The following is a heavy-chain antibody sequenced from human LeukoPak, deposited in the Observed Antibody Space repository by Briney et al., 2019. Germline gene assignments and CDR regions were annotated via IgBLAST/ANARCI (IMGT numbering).Heavy chain of an antibody. CDR2: INPSGGST. Sequence: ASVKVSCKASGYTFTSYYMHWVRQAPGQGLEWMGIINPSGGSTSYAQKFQGRVTMTRDMSTSTVYMELSSLRSEDTAVYYCAKSPRGDYGFYYYYYMDVWGKGTTVTVSS. CDR3: AKSPRGDYGFYYYYYMDV. V-gene: IGHV1-46*01. D-gene: IGHD4-17*01. J-gene: IGHJ6*03. CDR1: GYTFTSYY.